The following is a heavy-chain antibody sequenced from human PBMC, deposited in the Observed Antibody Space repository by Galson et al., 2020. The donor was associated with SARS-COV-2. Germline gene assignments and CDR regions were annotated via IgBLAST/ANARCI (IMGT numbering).Heavy chain of an antibody. CDR1: GFTFSGSA. V-gene: IGHV3-73*01. CDR3: TRLRYSSGWDGLDV. Sequence: GESLKISCAAPGFTFSGSAMHWVRQASGKGLEWVGRIKNKADNYATAYAASVKGRFTISRDDSKNTAYLQMSSLITEDTAVYYCTRLRYSSGWDGLDVWGQGTTVTVSS. D-gene: IGHD6-19*01. CDR2: IKNKADNYAT. J-gene: IGHJ6*02.